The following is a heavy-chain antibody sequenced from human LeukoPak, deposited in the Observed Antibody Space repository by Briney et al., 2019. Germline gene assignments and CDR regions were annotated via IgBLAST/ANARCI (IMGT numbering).Heavy chain of an antibody. J-gene: IGHJ5*02. V-gene: IGHV4-34*01. D-gene: IGHD6-13*01. CDR1: DGSFSGYY. CDR3: ARQAGIAAAGQGWFDP. CDR2: INHSGST. Sequence: SETLSLTCAVYDGSFSGYYWSWIRQPPGKGLEWIGEINHSGSTNYNPSLKSRVTISVDTSKNQFSLKLSSVTAADTAVYYCARQAGIAAAGQGWFDPWGQGTLVTVSS.